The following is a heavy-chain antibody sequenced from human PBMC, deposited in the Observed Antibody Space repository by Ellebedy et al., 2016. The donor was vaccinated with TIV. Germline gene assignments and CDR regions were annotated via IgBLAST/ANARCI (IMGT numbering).Heavy chain of an antibody. CDR2: VDQEGSEK. CDR3: ARGGLTAASDY. D-gene: IGHD2-2*01. V-gene: IGHV3-7*01. CDR1: GFTFSNYW. Sequence: GESLKISCAASGFTFSNYWMSWVRQAPGKGPEWVANVDQEGSEKYYVDSVKGRFTISRDNAKNTLYLQMNSLRAEDTAVYYCARGGLTAASDYWGQGTLVTVSS. J-gene: IGHJ4*02.